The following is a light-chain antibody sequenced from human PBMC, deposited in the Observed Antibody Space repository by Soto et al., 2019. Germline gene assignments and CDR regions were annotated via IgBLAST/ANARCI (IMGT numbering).Light chain of an antibody. Sequence: IQMSESPSSLSASVGERVTITCRASQGIRNDLDWFQQKPGKAPKLLIYAASSLQSGVPSRFSGSGSGTDFTLTISSLQPEDFATYYCQQSYSTPPTFGQGTKV. V-gene: IGKV1-39*01. CDR2: AAS. CDR3: QQSYSTPPT. CDR1: QGIRND. J-gene: IGKJ1*01.